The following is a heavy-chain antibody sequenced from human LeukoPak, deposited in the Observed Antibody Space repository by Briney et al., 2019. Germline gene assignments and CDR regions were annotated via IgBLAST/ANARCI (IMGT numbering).Heavy chain of an antibody. CDR1: GDSISSNNFY. J-gene: IGHJ4*02. CDR3: ARAKTYYDILTGYSYFDY. D-gene: IGHD3-9*01. Sequence: PSETLSLTCTVSGDSISSNNFYWGWIRQPPGKGLEWIGSIFYSGNTYYNPSLESRVTLSVDTSKHQFSLKLNSVTAADSAVYYCARAKTYYDILTGYSYFDYWGQGTLVTVSS. V-gene: IGHV4-39*01. CDR2: IFYSGNT.